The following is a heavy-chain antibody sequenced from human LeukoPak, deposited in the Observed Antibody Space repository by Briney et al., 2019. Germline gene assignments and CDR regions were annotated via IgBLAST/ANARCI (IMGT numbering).Heavy chain of an antibody. J-gene: IGHJ5*02. D-gene: IGHD2/OR15-2a*01. Sequence: PSETLSLTCTVSGCSISSYYWSWIRQPAGKGLEWIGRIYTSGSTNYNPSLKSRLIMSVDTSKSQFSLKLSSVTASHTAVYYCARDTLSWFDPWGQGTLVTVSS. CDR1: GCSISSYY. CDR2: IYTSGST. V-gene: IGHV4-4*07. CDR3: ARDTLSWFDP.